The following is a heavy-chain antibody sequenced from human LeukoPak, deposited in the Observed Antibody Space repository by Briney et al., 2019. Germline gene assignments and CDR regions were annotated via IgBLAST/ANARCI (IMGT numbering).Heavy chain of an antibody. V-gene: IGHV4-34*01. CDR3: ARRLRITMIVVVITGLGAFDI. J-gene: IGHJ4*02. CDR2: INHSGST. Sequence: SETLSLTCAVYGGSFSGYYWSWIRQPPGKGLEWIGEINHSGSTNYNPSLKSRVTISVDTSKNQFSLKLSSVTAADTAVYYCARRLRITMIVVVITGLGAFDIWGQGTLVTVFS. CDR1: GGSFSGYY. D-gene: IGHD3-22*01.